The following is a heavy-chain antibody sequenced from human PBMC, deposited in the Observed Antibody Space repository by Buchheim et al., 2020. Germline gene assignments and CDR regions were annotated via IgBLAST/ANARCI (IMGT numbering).Heavy chain of an antibody. CDR1: GFTFSSYG. D-gene: IGHD3-10*01. CDR2: ISSSGGST. Sequence: VQLVESGGGVVQPGRSLRLSCAASGFTFSSYGMHWVRQGPGKGLEWVAVISSSGGSTYHADSVKGRFTISRDNSKNTLYLQMNSLRAEDTAVYYCAKDLAAGGGSGSHYYYLDYWGQGIL. J-gene: IGHJ4*02. V-gene: IGHV3-23*04. CDR3: AKDLAAGGGSGSHYYYLDY.